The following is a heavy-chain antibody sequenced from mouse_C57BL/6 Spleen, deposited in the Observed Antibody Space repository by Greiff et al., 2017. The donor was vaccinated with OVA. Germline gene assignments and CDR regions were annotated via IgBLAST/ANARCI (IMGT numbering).Heavy chain of an antibody. J-gene: IGHJ1*03. CDR3: ARKFITTVEGYFDV. Sequence: QVQLKQPGAELVRPGSSVKLSCKASGYTFTSYWMDWVKQRPGQGLEWIGNIYPSDSETHYNQKFKDKATLTVDKSSSTAYMQLSSLTSEDSAVYYCARKFITTVEGYFDVWGTGTTVTVSS. V-gene: IGHV1-61*01. D-gene: IGHD1-1*01. CDR1: GYTFTSYW. CDR2: IYPSDSET.